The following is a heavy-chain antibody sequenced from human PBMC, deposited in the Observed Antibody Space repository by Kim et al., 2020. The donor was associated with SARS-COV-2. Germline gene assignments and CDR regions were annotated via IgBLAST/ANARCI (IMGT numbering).Heavy chain of an antibody. CDR2: ISSSSSYI. CDR3: ARVLRSSTSPLDY. D-gene: IGHD2-2*01. V-gene: IGHV3-21*01. CDR1: GFTFSSYS. J-gene: IGHJ4*02. Sequence: GGSLRLSCAASGFTFSSYSMNWVRQAPGKGLEWVSSISSSSSYIYYADSVKGRFTISRDNAKNSLYLQMNSLRAEDTAVYYCARVLRSSTSPLDYWGQGTLVTVSS.